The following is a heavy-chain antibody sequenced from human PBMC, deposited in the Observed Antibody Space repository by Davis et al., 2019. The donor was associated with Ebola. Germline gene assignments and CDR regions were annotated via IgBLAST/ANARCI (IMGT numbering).Heavy chain of an antibody. V-gene: IGHV3-21*01. D-gene: IGHD6-6*01. CDR2: ISSSSRYI. CDR3: GAIAARPY. J-gene: IGHJ4*02. CDR1: GFTFSSYS. Sequence: GESLKISCAASGFTFSSYSMNWVRQAPGRGLEWVSSISSSSRYIYYADSVKGRFTISRDNAKNSLYLQMNSLRAEDTAVYYCGAIAARPYWGQGTLVTVSS.